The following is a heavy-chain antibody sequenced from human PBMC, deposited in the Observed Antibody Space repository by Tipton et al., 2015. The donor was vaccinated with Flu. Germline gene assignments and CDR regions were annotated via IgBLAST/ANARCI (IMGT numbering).Heavy chain of an antibody. D-gene: IGHD3-22*01. V-gene: IGHV1-18*01. Sequence: QVQLVQSGAEVKKPGASVKVSCKASGYTFTSYGVSWVRQAPGQGLEWMGWISAYNGNTNYAQKLQGRVTMTTDTSTSTAYMEMRSLRSEETAVYSCARHFRLYDSSGDYAPNHYHSGMDAWGQGTTVTVSS. J-gene: IGHJ6*02. CDR2: ISAYNGNT. CDR3: ARHFRLYDSSGDYAPNHYHSGMDA. CDR1: GYTFTSYG.